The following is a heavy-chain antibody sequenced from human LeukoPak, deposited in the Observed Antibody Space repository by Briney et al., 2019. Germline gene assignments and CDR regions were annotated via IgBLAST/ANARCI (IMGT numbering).Heavy chain of an antibody. D-gene: IGHD6-19*01. Sequence: SETLSLTCTVSGGSISSYYWSWIRQPPGKGLEWIGYIYYSGSTYYSPSLKSRVTMSVDTSKNQFSLKLSSVTAADTAIYYCARAVSGRFDYWGQGTLVTVSS. CDR2: IYYSGST. J-gene: IGHJ4*02. V-gene: IGHV4-59*08. CDR3: ARAVSGRFDY. CDR1: GGSISSYY.